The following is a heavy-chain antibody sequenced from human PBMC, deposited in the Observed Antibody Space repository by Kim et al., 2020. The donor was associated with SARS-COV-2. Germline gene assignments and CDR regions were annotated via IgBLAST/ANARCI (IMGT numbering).Heavy chain of an antibody. D-gene: IGHD6-19*01. V-gene: IGHV3-21*01. CDR1: GFTFSSYS. CDR2: ISSSGSYI. CDR3: ARVLTIGWSYFAY. J-gene: IGHJ4*01. Sequence: GGSLRLSCAASGFTFSSYSMNWVLQAPGKGLEWISSISSSGSYIYYADSMKGRFTISRDNSRASLYLQMNSLRAEDTAMYYCARVLTIGWSYFAYWGQGTMVTVSS.